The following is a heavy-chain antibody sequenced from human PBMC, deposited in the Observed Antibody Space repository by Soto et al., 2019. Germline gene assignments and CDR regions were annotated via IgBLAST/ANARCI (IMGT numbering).Heavy chain of an antibody. J-gene: IGHJ6*02. Sequence: SETLSLTCAVYGGSFSGYYWSSIRQPPGRGLEWIGEINHSGSTNYNTSLKSRVTISVDTSKNQFSLKLSSVTAADTAVYYCARGVYYDFWSGNYYYYGMDVWGQGTTVTVSS. V-gene: IGHV4-34*01. CDR3: ARGVYYDFWSGNYYYYGMDV. D-gene: IGHD3-3*01. CDR2: INHSGST. CDR1: GGSFSGYY.